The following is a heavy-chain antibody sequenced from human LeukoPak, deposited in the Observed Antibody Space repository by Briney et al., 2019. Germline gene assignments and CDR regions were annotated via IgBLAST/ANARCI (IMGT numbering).Heavy chain of an antibody. CDR2: INHSGST. CDR3: ARGPFMVRGPKGAFDI. Sequence: PSETLSLTCAVYGGSFSGYYWSWILQPPGKGLEWTGEINHSGSTNYNPSLKSRVTISVDTSKNQFSLKLSSVTAADTAVYYCARGPFMVRGPKGAFDIWGQATMVTVSS. J-gene: IGHJ3*02. D-gene: IGHD3-10*01. V-gene: IGHV4-34*01. CDR1: GGSFSGYY.